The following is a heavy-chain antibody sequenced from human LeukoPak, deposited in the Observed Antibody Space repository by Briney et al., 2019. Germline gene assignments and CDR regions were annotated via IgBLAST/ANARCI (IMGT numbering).Heavy chain of an antibody. CDR2: IYYSGST. J-gene: IGHJ5*02. CDR3: ARLSEQPGYNWFDP. V-gene: IGHV4-39*01. CDR1: GGSISSSTYY. Sequence: SETLSLTCTVSGGSISSSTYYWGWIRQPPGKGLEWIGSIYYSGSTYYNPSLKSRVTISVDTSKNQFSVKLSYVTAGDTAVYFCARLSEQPGYNWFDPWGQGTLVTVSS. D-gene: IGHD6-13*01.